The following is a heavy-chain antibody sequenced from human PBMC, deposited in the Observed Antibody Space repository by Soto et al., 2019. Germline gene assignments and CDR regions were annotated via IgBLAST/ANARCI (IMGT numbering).Heavy chain of an antibody. V-gene: IGHV1-2*02. D-gene: IGHD5-12*01. CDR2: IHPNSGAT. CDR1: GYTFTAYY. J-gene: IGHJ4*01. Sequence: QVQLVQSGAEVKKPGASVKVSCKASGYTFTAYYIHWVRQAPGQGLEWMGWIHPNSGATRFAQKFQGRVTMTRDTSISTAYMELSSLRSDDTAVYHCARAGLKTLELATTYWGQGTLVTVSS. CDR3: ARAGLKTLELATTY.